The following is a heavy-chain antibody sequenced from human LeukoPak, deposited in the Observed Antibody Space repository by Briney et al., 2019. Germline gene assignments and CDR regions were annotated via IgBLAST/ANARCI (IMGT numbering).Heavy chain of an antibody. CDR2: MNEYSTTI. CDR3: ARGGVNPVDH. Sequence: PGGPLRLSCAASGFPFNSVWMHWVRQAPGKGLVWVSDMNEYSTTIRYADSVKGRSTISRDNAKSILYLQMNNLRAEDTAMYFCARGGVNPVDHWGQGTLVTVSS. V-gene: IGHV3-74*01. D-gene: IGHD1-14*01. CDR1: GFPFNSVW. J-gene: IGHJ4*02.